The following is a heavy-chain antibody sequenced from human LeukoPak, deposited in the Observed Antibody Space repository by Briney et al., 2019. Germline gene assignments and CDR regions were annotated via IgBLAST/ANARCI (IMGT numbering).Heavy chain of an antibody. CDR1: GGSISSYY. CDR2: IYYGGST. CDR3: ARGGDYDY. J-gene: IGHJ4*02. D-gene: IGHD4-17*01. Sequence: SETLSLTCTVSGGSISSYYWSWIRQPPGKGLEWIGYIYYGGSTNYNPSLESRVTISVDTSKNQFSLKLSSVTAADTAVYYCARGGDYDYWGQGTLVTVSS. V-gene: IGHV4-59*01.